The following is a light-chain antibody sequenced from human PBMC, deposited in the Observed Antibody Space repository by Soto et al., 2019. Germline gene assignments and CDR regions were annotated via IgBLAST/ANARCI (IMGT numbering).Light chain of an antibody. Sequence: QSVLTQPASVSGSPGQSITISCTGSSSDVGTYNYVSWYQQHPGKAPKLIIYEVTNRPSGVSNRFSGSKSGNTASLTISGLRAEDEADYYCSSYTTRSTFYVSGTGTKVTVL. CDR1: SSDVGTYNY. J-gene: IGLJ1*01. CDR3: SSYTTRSTFYV. CDR2: EVT. V-gene: IGLV2-14*01.